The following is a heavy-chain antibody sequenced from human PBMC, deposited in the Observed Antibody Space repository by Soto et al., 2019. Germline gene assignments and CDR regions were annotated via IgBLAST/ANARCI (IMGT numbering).Heavy chain of an antibody. CDR3: ARYNWNYLYYYGMDV. V-gene: IGHV1-18*01. D-gene: IGHD1-7*01. J-gene: IGHJ6*02. CDR1: GYTFTSYG. CDR2: ISAYNGNT. Sequence: GASVKVSCKASGYTFTSYGISWVRQAPGQGLEWMGWISAYNGNTNYAQKLQGRVTMTTDTSTSTAYMELRSLRSDDTAVYYCARYNWNYLYYYGMDVWGQGTTVTVSS.